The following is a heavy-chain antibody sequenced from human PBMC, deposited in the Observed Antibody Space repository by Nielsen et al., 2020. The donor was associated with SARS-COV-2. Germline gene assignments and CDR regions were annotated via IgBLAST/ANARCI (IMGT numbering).Heavy chain of an antibody. CDR3: AVDLPWDRIAAPSFFDY. J-gene: IGHJ4*02. CDR1: GFTFTTHS. CDR2: ISSYTI. V-gene: IGHV3-48*01. D-gene: IGHD6-13*01. Sequence: GESLKISCAAPGFTFTTHSMNWVRQAPGKGLEWISYISSYTIYYADSVRGRFTISRDTAKNSLYLQMNSLRGEDTAVYYCAVDLPWDRIAAPSFFDYWGQGTLVTVSS.